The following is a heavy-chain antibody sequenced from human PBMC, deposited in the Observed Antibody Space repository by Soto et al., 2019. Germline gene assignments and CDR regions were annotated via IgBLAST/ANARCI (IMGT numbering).Heavy chain of an antibody. V-gene: IGHV3-23*01. CDR1: GFTFSSYA. J-gene: IGHJ4*02. CDR3: ARSEYCSGGTCYSLSPYYFDY. CDR2: ISGRGGST. Sequence: EVQLLESGGGLVQPGGSLRLSCAASGFTFSSYAMSWVRQAPGKGLEWVSFISGRGGSTYYADSVKGRFTISTDNTKNTLYLPMNSPRAEDTSVYYCARSEYCSGGTCYSLSPYYFDYWGQGTLVTVSS. D-gene: IGHD2-15*01.